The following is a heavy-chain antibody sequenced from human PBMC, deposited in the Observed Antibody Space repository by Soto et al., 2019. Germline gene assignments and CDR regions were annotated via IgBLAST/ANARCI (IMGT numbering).Heavy chain of an antibody. V-gene: IGHV3-23*01. D-gene: IGHD1-26*01. J-gene: IGHJ3*02. CDR2: IGGGDNI. Sequence: VQLLESGGGLVQPGGSLRLSCEASGFTFSNYAMTWVRQAPGEGPEWVSTIGGGDNIFYADSVKGRFTISRDDSRSRMYLQMDNLRVEDTAIYFCAKDSVSYNRIYDAFDIWGQGTVVTVSS. CDR1: GFTFSNYA. CDR3: AKDSVSYNRIYDAFDI.